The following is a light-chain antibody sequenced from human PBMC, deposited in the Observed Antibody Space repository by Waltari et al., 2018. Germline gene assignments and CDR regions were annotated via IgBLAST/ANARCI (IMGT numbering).Light chain of an antibody. Sequence: QSALTQPPSVSGSPGQSVTISCTGTSTEVGGYNSVSWYLHHPGQAPKLIIYDVSERPSGVPDRFSCSKSGNTASLTISGLQADDEADYFCCSYAGSYTYWVFGGGTTLTVL. CDR1: STEVGGYNS. CDR2: DVS. J-gene: IGLJ3*02. V-gene: IGLV2-11*01. CDR3: CSYAGSYTYWV.